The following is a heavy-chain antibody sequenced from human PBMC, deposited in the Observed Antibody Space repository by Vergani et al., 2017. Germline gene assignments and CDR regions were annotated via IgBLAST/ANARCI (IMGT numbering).Heavy chain of an antibody. D-gene: IGHD3-22*01. V-gene: IGHV3-7*03. CDR2: IKQDGSEK. J-gene: IGHJ3*02. CDR3: AKDRGHYYDSSGYYDAFDI. Sequence: EVQLVESGGGLVQPGGSLRLSCAASGFTFSSYWMSWVRQAPGKGLEWVANIKQDGSEKYYVDSVKGRFTISRDNAKNTLYLQMNSLRAEDTAVYYCAKDRGHYYDSSGYYDAFDIWGQGTMVTVSS. CDR1: GFTFSSYW.